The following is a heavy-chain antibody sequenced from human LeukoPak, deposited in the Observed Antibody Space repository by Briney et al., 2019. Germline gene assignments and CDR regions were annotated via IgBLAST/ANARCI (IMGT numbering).Heavy chain of an antibody. CDR1: GFTFSSYA. D-gene: IGHD2-2*01. V-gene: IGHV3-23*01. J-gene: IGHJ6*03. CDR2: ISGSGGST. CDR3: AKGDIVVVPAAILQSGYMDV. Sequence: GGSLRLSCAASGFTFSSYAMSWVRQARGKGLEWVSAISGSGGSTYYADSVKGRFTISRDNSKNTLYLQMNSLRAEDTAVYYCAKGDIVVVPAAILQSGYMDVWGKGTTVTVSS.